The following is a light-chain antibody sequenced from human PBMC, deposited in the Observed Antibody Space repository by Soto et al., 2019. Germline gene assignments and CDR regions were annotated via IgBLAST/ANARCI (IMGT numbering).Light chain of an antibody. CDR1: QGISNY. Sequence: DIQMTQSPSSLSASVGDRVTSTCRASQGISNYLAWYQQKPGKVPKLLIYAASTLQSGVPSRFSGSGSGTDFTLTISSLQPEDVATYYCQKYNSVSFTFGPGTKVDIK. J-gene: IGKJ3*01. V-gene: IGKV1-27*01. CDR3: QKYNSVSFT. CDR2: AAS.